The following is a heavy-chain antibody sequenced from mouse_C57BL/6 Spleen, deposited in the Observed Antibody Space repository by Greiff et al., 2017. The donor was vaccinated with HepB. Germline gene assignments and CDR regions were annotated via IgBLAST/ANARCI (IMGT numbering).Heavy chain of an antibody. V-gene: IGHV5-9*01. CDR1: GFTFSSYT. CDR2: ISGGGGNT. Sequence: EVMLVESGGGLVKPGGSLKLSCAASGFTFSSYTMSWVRQTPEKRLEWVATISGGGGNTYYPDSVKGRFTISRDNAKNTLYLQMSSLRSEDTALYYWARHGVTDFDYWGQGTTLTVSS. D-gene: IGHD2-3*01. CDR3: ARHGVTDFDY. J-gene: IGHJ2*01.